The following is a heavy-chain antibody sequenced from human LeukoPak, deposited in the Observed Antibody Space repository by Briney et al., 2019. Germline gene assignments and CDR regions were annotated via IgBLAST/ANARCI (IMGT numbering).Heavy chain of an antibody. CDR3: ARDILVGRSYYFDY. D-gene: IGHD2-15*01. Sequence: SVKVSCKASGGTFTSYAISWVRQAPGQGLEWMGGIIPIFGTANYAQKFQGRVTITADESTSTAYMELSSLRSEDTAVYYCARDILVGRSYYFDYRGQGTLVTVSS. J-gene: IGHJ4*02. V-gene: IGHV1-69*13. CDR2: IIPIFGTA. CDR1: GGTFTSYA.